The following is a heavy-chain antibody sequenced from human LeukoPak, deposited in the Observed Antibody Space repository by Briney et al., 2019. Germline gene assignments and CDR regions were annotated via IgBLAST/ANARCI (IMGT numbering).Heavy chain of an antibody. CDR2: IYTGGST. Sequence: SETLSLTCTVTGGSISSYYWSWIRQPPGKGLEWIGYIYTGGSTNYNPSLKSRVTISVDTSKNQFSLKLSSVTAADTAVYYCARWPAYWGQETLVTVSS. D-gene: IGHD2-2*01. CDR3: ARWPAY. J-gene: IGHJ4*02. V-gene: IGHV4-4*09. CDR1: GGSISSYY.